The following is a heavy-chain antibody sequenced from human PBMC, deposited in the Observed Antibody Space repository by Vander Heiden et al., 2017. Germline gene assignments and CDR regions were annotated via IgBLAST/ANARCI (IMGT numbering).Heavy chain of an antibody. CDR1: GYSFTSYW. J-gene: IGHJ4*02. D-gene: IGHD6-13*01. Sequence: EVQLVQSGAEVKKPGESLKISCKGSGYSFTSYWIGGGRQVPGKGLEWMGIIYPGDSNTRYSPSFQGQVTISVDKSTSTAYLQWSSLKASDTAMYYCARVGRPAAAGEFDYWGQGTLVTVSS. V-gene: IGHV5-51*01. CDR2: IYPGDSNT. CDR3: ARVGRPAAAGEFDY.